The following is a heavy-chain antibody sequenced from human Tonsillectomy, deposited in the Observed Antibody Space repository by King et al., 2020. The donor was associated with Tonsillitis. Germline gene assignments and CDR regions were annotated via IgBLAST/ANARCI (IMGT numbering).Heavy chain of an antibody. V-gene: IGHV3-30*18. CDR2: ISFDESNK. CDR3: AKDLGDFYDSSGYFDY. Sequence: VQLVESGGGVAQPGRSLRLSCAASGFTFNNYDMHWVRQAPSKGLEWVAVISFDESNKYYADSVKGRFTISRDNSKNTLYLQMNSLRAEDTAVYYCAKDLGDFYDSSGYFDYWGQGTLVTVSS. CDR1: GFTFNNYD. J-gene: IGHJ4*02. D-gene: IGHD3-22*01.